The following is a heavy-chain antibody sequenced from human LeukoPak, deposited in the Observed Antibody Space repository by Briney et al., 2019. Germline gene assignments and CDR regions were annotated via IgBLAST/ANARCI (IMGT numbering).Heavy chain of an antibody. J-gene: IGHJ6*03. V-gene: IGHV1-2*02. CDR3: ATGLQYGLWGVPYFYYMHA. CDR1: GYTFTGYY. D-gene: IGHD3-10*01. Sequence: ASVTVSCKASGYTFTGYYVHWVRQAPGHGFEWMGWVNPRNGGTHYAQNFQGRVTITGDTSITTAYMELGSLTSDDTAVYYCATGLQYGLWGVPYFYYMHAWGKGTTVVVSS. CDR2: VNPRNGGT.